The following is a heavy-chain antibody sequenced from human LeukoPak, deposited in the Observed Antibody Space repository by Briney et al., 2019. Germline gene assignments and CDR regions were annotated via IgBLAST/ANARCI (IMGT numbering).Heavy chain of an antibody. CDR2: FDPEDGET. CDR1: GYTLTELS. Sequence: ASVKVSCKVSGYTLTELSMHWVRQAPGKGLEWMGGFDPEDGETIYAQKFQGRVTMTEDTSTDTAYMELGSLRSEDTAVYYCATDPAVTHHDAFDIWGQGTMVTVSS. J-gene: IGHJ3*02. D-gene: IGHD4-11*01. V-gene: IGHV1-24*01. CDR3: ATDPAVTHHDAFDI.